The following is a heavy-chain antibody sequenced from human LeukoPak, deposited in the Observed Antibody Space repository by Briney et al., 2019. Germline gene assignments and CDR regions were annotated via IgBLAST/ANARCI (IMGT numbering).Heavy chain of an antibody. CDR3: GRGRGNSGSFDVFDI. Sequence: GGSLRLSCVGSGFTFSSYSMNWVRQAPGKGLEWVSSISTSSIYIYYADSVKGRFTISRDNAKNSLYLQMSSLRAEDTAVYYCGRGRGNSGSFDVFDIWGQGTMVTVSS. V-gene: IGHV3-21*01. CDR1: GFTFSSYS. J-gene: IGHJ3*02. D-gene: IGHD1-26*01. CDR2: ISTSSIYI.